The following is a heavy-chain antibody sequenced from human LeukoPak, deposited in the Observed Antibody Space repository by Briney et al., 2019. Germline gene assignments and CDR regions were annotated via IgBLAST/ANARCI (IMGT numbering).Heavy chain of an antibody. CDR3: AKKAGYVMDV. V-gene: IGHV3-30*18. J-gene: IGHJ6*01. D-gene: IGHD6-19*01. CDR2: ISYDGSNK. CDR1: GCSFSSYG. Sequence: GGSLRLSCAVSGCSFSSYGMHWVRQAPGKGLEWVAVISYDGSNKYYADSVKGRFTISRDDSKNTLYLQMNSLRAEDTAVYYCAKKAGYVMDVWGQGTTVTVSS.